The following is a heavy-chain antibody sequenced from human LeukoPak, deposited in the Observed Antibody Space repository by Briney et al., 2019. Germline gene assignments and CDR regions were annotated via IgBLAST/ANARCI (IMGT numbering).Heavy chain of an antibody. CDR3: AKGSDEMATIYVDLNWFDP. V-gene: IGHV3-23*01. D-gene: IGHD5-24*01. J-gene: IGHJ5*02. Sequence: GGSLRLSCAASGFTFSSYAMSWVRQAPGKGLEWVSAISGSGGSTYYADSVKGRFTISRDNSKNTLYLQMNSLRAEDTAVYYCAKGSDEMATIYVDLNWFDPWGQGTLVTVSS. CDR2: ISGSGGST. CDR1: GFTFSSYA.